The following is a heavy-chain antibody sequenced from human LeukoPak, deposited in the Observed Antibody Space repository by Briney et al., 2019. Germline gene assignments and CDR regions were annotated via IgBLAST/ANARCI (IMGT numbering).Heavy chain of an antibody. Sequence: GGSLRLSCAASGFTFSSYWMSWVRQAPGKGLEWVANIKQDGSEKYYVDSVKGRFTISRDNAKNSLYLQMNSLRAEDTAVYYCARDNSVRDEAWWFNPWGQGTLVTVSS. D-gene: IGHD5-24*01. CDR1: GFTFSSYW. J-gene: IGHJ5*02. CDR2: IKQDGSEK. V-gene: IGHV3-7*03. CDR3: ARDNSVRDEAWWFNP.